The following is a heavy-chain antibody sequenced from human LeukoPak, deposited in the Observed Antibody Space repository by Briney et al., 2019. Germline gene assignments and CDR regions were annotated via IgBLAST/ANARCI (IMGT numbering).Heavy chain of an antibody. CDR1: GGSISSYY. Sequence: SETLSLTCTVSGGSISSYYWSWIRQPPGKGLEWIGYIYYSGSTNYNPSLKSRVTISVDTSKNQFSLKLSSVTAADTAVYYCARMTTSSFDYWGQGTLVTVSS. V-gene: IGHV4-59*12. CDR3: ARMTTSSFDY. J-gene: IGHJ4*02. CDR2: IYYSGST. D-gene: IGHD4-11*01.